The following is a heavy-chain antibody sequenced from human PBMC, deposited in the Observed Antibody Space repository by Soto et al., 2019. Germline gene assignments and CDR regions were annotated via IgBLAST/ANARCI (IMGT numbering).Heavy chain of an antibody. V-gene: IGHV1-69*04. CDR3: TRDWEITVSTWSFGGF. Sequence: GASVKVSCKASGGTFSPYTINWVRQAPGQGLEWMGRIIPFHGVTNYAQKFQARVTITADKSTSTAYMELSGLRFEDTAMYYCTRDWEITVSTWSFGGFWGRGTLVTVS. CDR1: GGTFSPYT. J-gene: IGHJ4*02. CDR2: IIPFHGVT. D-gene: IGHD3-10*01.